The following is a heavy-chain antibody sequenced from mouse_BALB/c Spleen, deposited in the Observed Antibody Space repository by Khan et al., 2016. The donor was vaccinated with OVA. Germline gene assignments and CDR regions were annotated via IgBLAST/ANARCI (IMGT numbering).Heavy chain of an antibody. CDR2: IYPGSDNA. D-gene: IGHD2-3*01. CDR3: ARGDGYYVYFDY. Sequence: QVQLQQPGPELVKPGASVKMSCKASGYTFTYYVITWVKQRTGQGLEWIGEIYPGSDNAYYTERFKGKATLTADKSSNTTHIQLSSLTSEDSAVYFCARGDGYYVYFDYWGQGTTLTVSS. J-gene: IGHJ2*01. CDR1: GYTFTYYV. V-gene: IGHV1-81*01.